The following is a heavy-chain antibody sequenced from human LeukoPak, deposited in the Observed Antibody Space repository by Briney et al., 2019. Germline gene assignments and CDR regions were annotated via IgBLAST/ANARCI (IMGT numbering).Heavy chain of an antibody. Sequence: ASVKVSCKASRYTFTGYYIHWVRQAPGQGLEWMGWINPNSGGTNYAQKFQGRVTMTRDTSINTAYKELSRLRSDDTAVYYCARAVAAAGTGAEYFQHWGQGTLVTVSS. V-gene: IGHV1-2*02. CDR1: RYTFTGYY. D-gene: IGHD6-13*01. J-gene: IGHJ1*01. CDR2: INPNSGGT. CDR3: ARAVAAAGTGAEYFQH.